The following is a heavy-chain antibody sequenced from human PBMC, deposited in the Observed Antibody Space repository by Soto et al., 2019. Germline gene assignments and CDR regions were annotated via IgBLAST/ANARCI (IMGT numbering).Heavy chain of an antibody. CDR1: GFTFSSYA. V-gene: IGHV3-23*01. CDR3: AKDHEDHEHMVRGRHYYVDY. J-gene: IGHJ4*02. Sequence: EVQLLESGGGLVQPGGSLRLSCAASGFTFSSYAMSWVRQAPGKGLEWVSAISGSGGSTYYADSVKGRFTISRDNSKNTLYLQMNSLRAEDTAVYYCAKDHEDHEHMVRGRHYYVDYWGQGTLVTVSS. CDR2: ISGSGGST. D-gene: IGHD3-10*01.